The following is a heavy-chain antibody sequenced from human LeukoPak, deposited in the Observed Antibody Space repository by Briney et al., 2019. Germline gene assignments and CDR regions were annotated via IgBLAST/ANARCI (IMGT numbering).Heavy chain of an antibody. CDR1: GFTFSSYA. CDR3: AKRQGIAAAGHYYFDY. CDR2: ISGSGGST. Sequence: GGSLRLPCAASGFTFSSYAMSWVHQAPGKGLEWVSAISGSGGSTYYADSVKGRFTISRDNSKNTLYLQMNSLRAEDTAVYYCAKRQGIAAAGHYYFDYWGQGTLVTVSS. J-gene: IGHJ4*02. V-gene: IGHV3-23*01. D-gene: IGHD6-13*01.